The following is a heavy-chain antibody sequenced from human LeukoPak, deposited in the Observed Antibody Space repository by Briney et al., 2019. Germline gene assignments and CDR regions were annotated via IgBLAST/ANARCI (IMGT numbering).Heavy chain of an antibody. CDR3: AKGNPLVRYGMDV. J-gene: IGHJ6*02. V-gene: IGHV3-23*01. CDR1: GLNFDDSA. D-gene: IGHD3-10*01. CDR2: ISESGGGT. Sequence: GGSLRLSCVASGLNFDDSAMHWVRQAPGKGLEWVSAISESGGGTYYADSVKGRFTISRDNSKKMLYLQMNSLRAEDTAVYYCAKGNPLVRYGMDVWGQGTTVTVSS.